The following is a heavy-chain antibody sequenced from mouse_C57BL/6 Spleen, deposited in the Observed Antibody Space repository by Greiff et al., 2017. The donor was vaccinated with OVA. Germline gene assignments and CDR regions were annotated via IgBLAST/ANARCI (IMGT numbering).Heavy chain of an antibody. CDR3: ARPGYYYGSSPFAY. V-gene: IGHV5-9*01. J-gene: IGHJ3*01. Sequence: EVQRVESGGGLVKPGGSLKLSCAASGFTFSSYTMSWVRQTPEKRLEWVATISGGGGNTYYPDSVKGRFTISRDNAKNTLYLQMSSLRSEDTALYYCARPGYYYGSSPFAYWGQGTLVTVSA. CDR1: GFTFSSYT. D-gene: IGHD1-1*01. CDR2: ISGGGGNT.